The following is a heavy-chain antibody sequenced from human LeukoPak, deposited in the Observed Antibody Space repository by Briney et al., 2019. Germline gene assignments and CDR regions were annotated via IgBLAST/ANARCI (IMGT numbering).Heavy chain of an antibody. CDR1: GGSISSYY. Sequence: SETLSLTCTVSGGSISSYYWSWIRQPPGQGLEWIGYIYYSGTTNYNSSLKSRVTISVDTSKNQFSLKLSSVTAADTAVYYCARHGLRAVSSFEYWGQGTLVTVSS. CDR2: IYYSGTT. CDR3: ARHGLRAVSSFEY. D-gene: IGHD6-6*01. V-gene: IGHV4-59*08. J-gene: IGHJ4*02.